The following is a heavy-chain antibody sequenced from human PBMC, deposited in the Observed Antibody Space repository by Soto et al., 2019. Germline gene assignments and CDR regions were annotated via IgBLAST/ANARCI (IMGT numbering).Heavy chain of an antibody. J-gene: IGHJ6*02. D-gene: IGHD6-13*01. CDR2: ISGSGGSS. Sequence: GGSLRLSCAASGFAFSTYAMTWVRQAPGKGLEWVSVISGSGGSSYYAASVKGRFTISRDKSKNTRFLQMNGLRAGDTAVYYCANVTKRAAAGRYEYYKYGMDVWGQGTTVTVSS. CDR3: ANVTKRAAAGRYEYYKYGMDV. CDR1: GFAFSTYA. V-gene: IGHV3-23*01.